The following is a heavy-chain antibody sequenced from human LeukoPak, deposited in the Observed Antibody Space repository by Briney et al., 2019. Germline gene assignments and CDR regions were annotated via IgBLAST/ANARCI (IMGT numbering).Heavy chain of an antibody. CDR1: GYTFTSYG. D-gene: IGHD3-16*02. CDR2: ISAYNGNT. CDR3: ARDSLGAYVWGSYRHDFDY. J-gene: IGHJ4*02. V-gene: IGHV1-18*01. Sequence: GASVKVSCKASGYTFTSYGISWVRQAPGQGLEWMGWISAYNGNTNYAQKLQGRVTMTTDTSTSTAYMELRSLRSDDTAVYYCARDSLGAYVWGSYRHDFDYWGQGTLVTVSS.